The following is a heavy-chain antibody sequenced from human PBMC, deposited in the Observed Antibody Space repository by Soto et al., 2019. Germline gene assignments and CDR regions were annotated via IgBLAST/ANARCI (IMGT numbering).Heavy chain of an antibody. CDR2: IYYSGST. CDR3: ARLGYYYGDHKFEH. D-gene: IGHD4-17*01. J-gene: IGHJ4*02. V-gene: IGHV4-59*08. Sequence: PSETLSLTCTVSGGSMSSYYGSWIRQPPGKGLEWMGYIYYSGSTNYNPSLKSRVTISVDTSKNECSLKLSAVTAADTSVYYCARLGYYYGDHKFEHWGTETLVTVSS. CDR1: GGSMSSYY.